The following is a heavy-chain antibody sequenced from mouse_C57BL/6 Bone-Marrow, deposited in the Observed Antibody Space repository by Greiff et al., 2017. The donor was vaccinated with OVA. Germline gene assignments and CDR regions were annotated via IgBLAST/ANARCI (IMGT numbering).Heavy chain of an antibody. CDR1: GFTFSSYT. Sequence: EVKLVESGGGLVKPGGSLKLSCAASGFTFSSYTMSWVRQTPEKRLEWVATISGGGGNTYYPDSVKGRFTISRDNAKHTLYLQMSSLRSEDTALYYCARPGTGDYDYFDYWGQGTTLTVSS. V-gene: IGHV5-9*01. CDR3: ARPGTGDYDYFDY. J-gene: IGHJ2*01. CDR2: ISGGGGNT. D-gene: IGHD2-4*01.